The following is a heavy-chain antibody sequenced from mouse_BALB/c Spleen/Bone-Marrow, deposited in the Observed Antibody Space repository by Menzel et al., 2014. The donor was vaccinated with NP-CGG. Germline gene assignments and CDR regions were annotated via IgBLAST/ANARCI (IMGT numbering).Heavy chain of an antibody. CDR3: GRGSDYFAY. J-gene: IGHJ3*01. V-gene: IGHV1-37*01. CDR1: GYFFTAYY. D-gene: IGHD2-4*01. CDR2: INSYTGDI. Sequence: EVQLQESGPEEVKPGASVQISCKASGYFFTAYYMIWVKESHGKSLEWIGRINSYTGDILYNQKFKDKATLTVDKSSSTAHMELLSLTTEASAVYYWGRGSDYFAYWGQGTLVTGSP.